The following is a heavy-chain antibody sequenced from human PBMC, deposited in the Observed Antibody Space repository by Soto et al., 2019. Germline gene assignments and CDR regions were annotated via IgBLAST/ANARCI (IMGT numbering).Heavy chain of an antibody. CDR1: GYTFTGHY. Sequence: AAVKVSCKASGYTFTGHYIQWVRQAPEQGPEWMGEIGPETGATRYAQKFQGRVTMTRDMSITTVYMELNNLSPDDTAVYYCGRGRSGQIVVFYWGQGTPVTVSS. J-gene: IGHJ4*02. V-gene: IGHV1-2*02. CDR3: GRGRSGQIVVFY. D-gene: IGHD1-26*01. CDR2: IGPETGAT.